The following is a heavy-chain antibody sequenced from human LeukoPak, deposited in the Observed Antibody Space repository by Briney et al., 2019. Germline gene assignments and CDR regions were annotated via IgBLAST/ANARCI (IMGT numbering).Heavy chain of an antibody. D-gene: IGHD5-18*01. CDR3: AREVQGYSYGTGYFDY. CDR1: GYTFTGYY. J-gene: IGHJ4*02. CDR2: INPNSGGT. V-gene: IGHV1-2*02. Sequence: GASVKVSCKASGYTFTGYYMHWVRQAPGQGLEWMGWINPNSGGTNYAQKFQGRVTMTRDTSISTAYMELSRLRSDDTAVYYCAREVQGYSYGTGYFDYWGQGTLVTVSS.